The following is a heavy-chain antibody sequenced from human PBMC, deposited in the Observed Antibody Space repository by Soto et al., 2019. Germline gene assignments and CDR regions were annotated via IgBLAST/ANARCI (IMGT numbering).Heavy chain of an antibody. V-gene: IGHV4-59*01. CDR1: GGSISSYS. J-gene: IGHJ6*02. Sequence: QVQLQESGPGLVKPSETLSLTCTVSGGSISSYSWSWIRQPPGKGLEWIGYIYYSGSTNYNPSLKRRVTVSVDTSKNQFSLRLSSVAAADTAVYYCARVPAAIVAGGAIDVWGQGTTVTVSS. CDR3: ARVPAAIVAGGAIDV. CDR2: IYYSGST. D-gene: IGHD2-2*01.